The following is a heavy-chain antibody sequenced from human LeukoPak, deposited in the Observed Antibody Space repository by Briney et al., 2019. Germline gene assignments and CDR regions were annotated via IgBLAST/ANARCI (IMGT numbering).Heavy chain of an antibody. CDR1: GFTFSSYS. J-gene: IGHJ4*02. Sequence: GGSLRLSCAASGFTFSSYSMNWVRQAPGKGLEWVSYISSSSSTIYYADSVKGRFTISRDNAKNSLYLQMNSLRAEDTAVYYCARDRSYGVFDYWGQGTLVTVSS. V-gene: IGHV3-48*01. CDR3: ARDRSYGVFDY. CDR2: ISSSSSTI. D-gene: IGHD5-18*01.